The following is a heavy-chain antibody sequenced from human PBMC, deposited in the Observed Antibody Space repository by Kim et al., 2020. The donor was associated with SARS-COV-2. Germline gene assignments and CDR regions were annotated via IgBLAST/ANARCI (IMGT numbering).Heavy chain of an antibody. J-gene: IGHJ6*02. Sequence: ASVKVSCKASGYTFTSYGISWVRQAPGQGLEWMGWISAYNGNTNYAQKLQGRVTMTTDTSTSTAYMELRSLRSDDTAVYYCARGGIVVVPAAKMNYYYYGMDVWGQGTTVTVSS. CDR2: ISAYNGNT. CDR1: GYTFTSYG. D-gene: IGHD2-2*01. V-gene: IGHV1-18*01. CDR3: ARGGIVVVPAAKMNYYYYGMDV.